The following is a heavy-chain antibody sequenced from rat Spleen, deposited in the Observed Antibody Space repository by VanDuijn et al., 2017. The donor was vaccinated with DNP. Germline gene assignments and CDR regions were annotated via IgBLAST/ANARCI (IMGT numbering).Heavy chain of an antibody. D-gene: IGHD1-12*03. V-gene: IGHV3-1*01. J-gene: IGHJ1*01. CDR1: GFSITGNY. CDR2: INYSGST. Sequence: EVQLQESGPGLVKSSQSISLTCSVTGFSITGNYWAWIRKLPGNKMEWIGYINYSGSTGYNPSLKSRISITRDTSKNQLFLQLNSVATEDTATYYCARGNDGYYPNWHFDFWGPGTMVTVSS. CDR3: ARGNDGYYPNWHFDF.